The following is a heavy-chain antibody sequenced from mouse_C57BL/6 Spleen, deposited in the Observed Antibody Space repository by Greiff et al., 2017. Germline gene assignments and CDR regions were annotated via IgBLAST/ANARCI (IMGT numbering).Heavy chain of an antibody. J-gene: IGHJ1*03. CDR3: SRGAGDVWYFGV. V-gene: IGHV6-6*01. CDR2: IRNKANNHAT. Sequence: EVKVVESGGGLVQPGGSMKLSCAASGFTFSDAWMDWVRQSPEKGLEWVAEIRNKANNHATYYAESVKGRFTISRDDSKSSVNLQMNSLRAEDTGSYCGSRGAGDVWYFGVWGTGTTVTV. CDR1: GFTFSDAW.